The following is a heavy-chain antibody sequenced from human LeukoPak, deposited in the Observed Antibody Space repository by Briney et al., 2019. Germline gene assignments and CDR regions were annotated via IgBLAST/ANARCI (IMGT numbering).Heavy chain of an antibody. V-gene: IGHV3-30-3*01. J-gene: IGHJ3*02. CDR3: ARGDPLYSYDAENVVLRAFDI. D-gene: IGHD3-22*01. CDR1: GFTPSSYA. CDR2: ISYDGSNE. Sequence: GGSLRLSCAVSGFTPSSYAMHWVRQAPGKGLEWVALISYDGSNEYYADSVKGRFTISRDNSKNTLYLQMNSLRPEDTAMYYCARGDPLYSYDAENVVLRAFDIWGQGARVTVSS.